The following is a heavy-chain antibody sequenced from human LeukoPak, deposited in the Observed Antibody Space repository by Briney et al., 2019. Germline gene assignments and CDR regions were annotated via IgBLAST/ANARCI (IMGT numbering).Heavy chain of an antibody. V-gene: IGHV3-48*04. CDR1: GFTFSNYN. D-gene: IGHD1-1*01. J-gene: IGHJ4*02. Sequence: PGGSLRLSCAASGFTFSNYNMNWVRQAPGKGLEWVSYISRRGSTMYYADSVKGRFTSSRDNAKNSLHLQMNSLRAEDTAVYYCARLLLDDGQPGADYWGRGTLVIVSS. CDR3: ARLLLDDGQPGADY. CDR2: ISRRGSTM.